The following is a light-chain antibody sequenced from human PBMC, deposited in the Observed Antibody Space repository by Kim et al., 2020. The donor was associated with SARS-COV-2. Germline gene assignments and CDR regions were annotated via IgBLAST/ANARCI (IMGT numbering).Light chain of an antibody. J-gene: IGLJ3*02. CDR3: QSYDSSLSGV. Sequence: GHGVTSSCTGSSSNIGAGYDVHWYQQLPGTAPKLLIYGNSNRPSGVPDRFSGSKSGTSASLAITGLQAEDEADYYCQSYDSSLSGVFGGGTQLTVL. CDR1: SSNIGAGYD. CDR2: GNS. V-gene: IGLV1-40*01.